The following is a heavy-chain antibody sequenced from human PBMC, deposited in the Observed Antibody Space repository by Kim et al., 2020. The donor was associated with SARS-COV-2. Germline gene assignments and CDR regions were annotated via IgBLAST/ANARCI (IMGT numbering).Heavy chain of an antibody. Sequence: GYADYVKGRFTIPRDNAKNSLYLQMNSLSAEDTALYYCAKDMGYYYGMDVWGQGTTVTVSS. D-gene: IGHD3-16*01. CDR3: AKDMGYYYGMDV. J-gene: IGHJ6*02. V-gene: IGHV3-9*01.